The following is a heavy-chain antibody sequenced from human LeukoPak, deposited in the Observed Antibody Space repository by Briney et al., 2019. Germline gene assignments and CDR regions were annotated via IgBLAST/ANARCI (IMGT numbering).Heavy chain of an antibody. D-gene: IGHD2-21*02. CDR1: GYTFTSYG. J-gene: IGHJ3*02. Sequence: ASVKVSCKASGYTFTSYGISWVRRAPGQGLEWMGWISSYNGNTNYAQKLQGRVTMTTDTSTSTAYMELRRLRSDDTAVYYCARSLVVVTAINAFDIWGQGTMVTVSS. V-gene: IGHV1-18*01. CDR3: ARSLVVVTAINAFDI. CDR2: ISSYNGNT.